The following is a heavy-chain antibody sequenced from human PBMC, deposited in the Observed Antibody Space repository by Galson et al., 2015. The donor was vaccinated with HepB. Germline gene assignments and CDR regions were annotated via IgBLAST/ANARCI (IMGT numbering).Heavy chain of an antibody. V-gene: IGHV3-30*04. CDR3: ARDFLGGSGWYDY. J-gene: IGHJ4*02. CDR2: ISYDGSNK. CDR1: GFTFSSYA. Sequence: SLRLSCAASGFTFSSYAMHWVRQAPGKGLEWVAVISYDGSNKYYADSVKGRFTIPRDNSKNTLYLQMNSLRAEDTAVYYCARDFLGGSGWYDYWGQGTLVTVSS. D-gene: IGHD6-19*01.